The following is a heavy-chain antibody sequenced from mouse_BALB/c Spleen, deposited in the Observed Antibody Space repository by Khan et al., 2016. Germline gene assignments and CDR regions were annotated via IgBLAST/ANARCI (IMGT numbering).Heavy chain of an antibody. CDR2: IRLKSNNYAT. J-gene: IGHJ4*01. D-gene: IGHD4-1*01. CDR1: GFTFSNYW. V-gene: IGHV6-6*02. CDR3: TKLYYYYAMDY. Sequence: EVKLEESGGGLVQPGGSMKLSCVASGFTFSNYWMNWVSQSPEKGLEWVAEIRLKSNNYATHYAESVKGRFTISRADSTSSVELQMNNLRAEDTGIYYCTKLYYYYAMDYWSQGTSFTVSS.